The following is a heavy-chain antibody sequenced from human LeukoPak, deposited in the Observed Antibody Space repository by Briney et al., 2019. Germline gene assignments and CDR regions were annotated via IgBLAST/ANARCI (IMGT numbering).Heavy chain of an antibody. V-gene: IGHV3-74*01. J-gene: IGHJ1*01. CDR2: INSDGSST. Sequence: GSLRLSCAASGFTFSSYWMHWVRQAPGKGLVWVSRINSDGSSTSYADSVKGRFTISRDNAKNTLYLQMNSLRAEDTAVYYCAKGLRAGPANTAEYFQHWGQGTLVTVSS. CDR3: AKGLRAGPANTAEYFQH. CDR1: GFTFSSYW. D-gene: IGHD1-1*01.